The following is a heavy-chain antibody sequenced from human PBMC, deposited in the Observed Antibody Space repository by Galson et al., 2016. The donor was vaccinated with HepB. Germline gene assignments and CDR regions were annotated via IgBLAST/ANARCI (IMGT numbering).Heavy chain of an antibody. CDR3: ARQQLVQEREPGVDY. Sequence: LVKPTQTLTLTCTFSGFSLSTSGVGVGWIRQPPGKALEWLALIYWDDDKRYSPSLKSRLTITKDTSKNQVVLTMTNIDPVDTATYYWARQQLVQEREPGVDYWGQGTLVTVSS. D-gene: IGHD6-13*01. CDR2: IYWDDDK. J-gene: IGHJ4*02. CDR1: GFSLSTSGVG. V-gene: IGHV2-5*02.